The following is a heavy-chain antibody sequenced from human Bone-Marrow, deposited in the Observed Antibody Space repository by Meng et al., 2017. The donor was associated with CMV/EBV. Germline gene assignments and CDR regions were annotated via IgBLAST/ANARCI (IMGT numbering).Heavy chain of an antibody. J-gene: IGHJ5*02. CDR2: ISSRAVYT. CDR1: GFTFGDFA. D-gene: IGHD3-10*01. Sequence: SGFTFGDFARIWVRQPPGKGLEWVSAISSRAVYTYYADSVKGRFTISRDNSKNTLYLQMNNLRAEDTATYYCVKREGVSMVRGVLGAWGPGTLVTVSS. CDR3: VKREGVSMVRGVLGA. V-gene: IGHV3-23*01.